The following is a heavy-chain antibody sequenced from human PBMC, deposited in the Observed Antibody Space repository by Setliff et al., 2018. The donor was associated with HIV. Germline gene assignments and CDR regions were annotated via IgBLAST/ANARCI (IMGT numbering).Heavy chain of an antibody. Sequence: SETLSLTCNVSDGSISSSSYYWAWIRQPPGKGLEWIGTIYYSGNTYYRPSLKSRVTVSIDTSKNQFSLRLNSVTAADTAVYYCARQSGYTRGWDILGVVAGSFDIWGLGTMVTVSS. CDR2: IYYSGNT. CDR3: ARQSGYTRGWDILGVVAGSFDI. J-gene: IGHJ3*02. V-gene: IGHV4-39*01. D-gene: IGHD3-3*01. CDR1: DGSISSSSYY.